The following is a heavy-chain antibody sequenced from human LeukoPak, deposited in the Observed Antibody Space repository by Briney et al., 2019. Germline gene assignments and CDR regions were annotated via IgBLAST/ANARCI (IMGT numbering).Heavy chain of an antibody. CDR1: GYTFTSYY. D-gene: IGHD3-3*01. V-gene: IGHV1-46*01. CDR3: VRVLYPLSDYDFWSGYYYGMDV. Sequence: ASVKVSCKASGYTFTSYYMHWVRQAPGQGLEWMGIINPSGGSTSYAQKFQGRVTMTRDTSTSTVYMELSSLRSEDTAVYYCVRVLYPLSDYDFWSGYYYGMDVWGQGTTVTVSS. J-gene: IGHJ6*02. CDR2: INPSGGST.